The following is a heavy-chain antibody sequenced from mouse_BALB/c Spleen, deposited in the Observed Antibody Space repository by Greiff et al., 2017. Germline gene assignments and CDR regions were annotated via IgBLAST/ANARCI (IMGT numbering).Heavy chain of an antibody. CDR1: GFTFSSYA. CDR2: ISSGGSYT. V-gene: IGHV5-9-4*01. Sequence: EVQRVESGGGLVKPGGSLKLSCAASGFTFSSYAMSWVRQSPEKRLEWVAEISSGGSYTYYPDTVTGRFTISRDNAKNTLYLEMSSLRSEDTAMYYCARDGGLIWFAYWGQGTLVTVSA. CDR3: ARDGGLIWFAY. D-gene: IGHD2-4*01. J-gene: IGHJ3*01.